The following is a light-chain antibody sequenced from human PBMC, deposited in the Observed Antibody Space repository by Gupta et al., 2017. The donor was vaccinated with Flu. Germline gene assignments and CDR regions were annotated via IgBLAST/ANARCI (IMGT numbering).Light chain of an antibody. J-gene: IGLJ2*01. CDR2: EVN. CDR1: ISDIGGYKY. CDR3: TSYTTTSSMV. Sequence: QSALTQPASVSGSPGQSITISCTGTISDIGGYKYVSWFQQHPGKAPKLIIYEVNNRPSGVSDRFSGSKSGNTASLTISGLRAEDERDYYCTSYTTTSSMVFGGGTRLTVL. V-gene: IGLV2-14*03.